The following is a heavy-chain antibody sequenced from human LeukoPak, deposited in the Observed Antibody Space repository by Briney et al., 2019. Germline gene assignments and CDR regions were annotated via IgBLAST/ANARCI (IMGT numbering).Heavy chain of an antibody. CDR3: VSDSSGYYLVH. Sequence: ASVKVSCKASGYTFTANYMHWVRQAPGQGLEWMGWIKPNSGGTNYPQKFQGRVTMTRDTSISTAYMELSRLRSDDTAVYYCVSDSSGYYLVHWGQGTLVTVSS. D-gene: IGHD3-22*01. V-gene: IGHV1-2*02. J-gene: IGHJ4*02. CDR2: IKPNSGGT. CDR1: GYTFTANY.